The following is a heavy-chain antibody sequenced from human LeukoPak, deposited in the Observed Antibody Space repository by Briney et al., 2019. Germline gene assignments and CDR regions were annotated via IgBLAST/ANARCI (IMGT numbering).Heavy chain of an antibody. CDR1: GFAFSNHG. Sequence: PGGSLRLSCGASGFAFSNHGMHWVRQAPGKGLVWVSRISPDGSSTTYADSVKGRFTISRDNGKNTLDLQMNSLGAEDTAVYYCARGVGYSMDVRGLGTTVTVSS. D-gene: IGHD1-26*01. J-gene: IGHJ6*01. V-gene: IGHV3-74*01. CDR3: ARGVGYSMDV. CDR2: ISPDGSST.